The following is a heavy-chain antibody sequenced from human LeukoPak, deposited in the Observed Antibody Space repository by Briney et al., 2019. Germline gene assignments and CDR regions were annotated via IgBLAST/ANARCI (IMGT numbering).Heavy chain of an antibody. CDR1: GYTFTSYD. CDR2: MNPNSGNT. J-gene: IGHJ3*02. V-gene: IGHV1-8*03. Sequence: ASVKVSCKASGYTFTSYDINGVRQATGQGLEWMGWMNPNSGNTGYAQKFQGRVTITKNTSISTAYMELSSLRSEDTAVYYCARERPWNDGAFDIWGQGTMVTVSS. D-gene: IGHD1-1*01. CDR3: ARERPWNDGAFDI.